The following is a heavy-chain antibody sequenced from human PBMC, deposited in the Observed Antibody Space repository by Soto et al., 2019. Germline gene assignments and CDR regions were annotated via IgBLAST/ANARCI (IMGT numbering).Heavy chain of an antibody. CDR2: INHSGST. V-gene: IGHV4-34*01. CDR3: ARLEIGNSPIRYCSSTSCYLVDY. CDR1: GGSFSGYY. Sequence: QVQLQQWGAGLLKPSETLSLTCAVYGGSFSGYYWSWIRQPPGKGLEWIGEINHSGSTNYNPSLKSRVTISVETSKNQLSLKLSSVTAADKAVYYCARLEIGNSPIRYCSSTSCYLVDYWGQGTLVTVSS. J-gene: IGHJ4*02. D-gene: IGHD2-2*01.